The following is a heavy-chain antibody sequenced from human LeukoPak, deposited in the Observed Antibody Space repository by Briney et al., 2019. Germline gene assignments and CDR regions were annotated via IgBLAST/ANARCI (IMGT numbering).Heavy chain of an antibody. CDR1: GFTFSSYS. CDR2: ISSSSSYI. D-gene: IGHD2-15*01. Sequence: GGSLRLSCAASGFTFSSYSMNWVRQAPGKGLEWVSSISSSSSYIYYADSVKGRFTISRDNAKNSLYLQMNSLRAEDTAVYYCARDLGYCSGGSCSGWLDPWGQGTLVTVSS. CDR3: ARDLGYCSGGSCSGWLDP. V-gene: IGHV3-21*01. J-gene: IGHJ5*02.